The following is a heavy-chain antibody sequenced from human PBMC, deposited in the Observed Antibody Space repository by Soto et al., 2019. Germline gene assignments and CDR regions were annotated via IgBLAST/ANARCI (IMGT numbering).Heavy chain of an antibody. V-gene: IGHV3-11*01. CDR2: ISNGGDAV. CDR1: GFTFSDYY. J-gene: IGHJ2*01. Sequence: QVQLVESGGGLVKPGGSLRLSCAASGFTFSDYYMSWIGQVPGKGLEWVSYISNGGDAVHYADSVKGRFTISRDNADNSLYLQMNSLKVEDTAVYYCAKENWYLDLWGRGTLVTVSS. CDR3: AKENWYLDL.